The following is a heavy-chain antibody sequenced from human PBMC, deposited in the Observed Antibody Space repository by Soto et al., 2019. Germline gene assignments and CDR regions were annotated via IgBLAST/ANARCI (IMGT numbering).Heavy chain of an antibody. J-gene: IGHJ6*03. Sequence: EVQLVESGGDLVQPGGSLRLSCAASGFTASSHYMNWVSQAPGKGLERVSLIKSGGSTFYADSVKGRFTISRDNSKNTLFLQMNSLRVEDTAMYYCSRDDVYCSGGSCYGVPMDVGGRGTTVTVSS. CDR2: IKSGGST. CDR3: SRDDVYCSGGSCYGVPMDV. CDR1: GFTASSHY. D-gene: IGHD2-15*01. V-gene: IGHV3-66*01.